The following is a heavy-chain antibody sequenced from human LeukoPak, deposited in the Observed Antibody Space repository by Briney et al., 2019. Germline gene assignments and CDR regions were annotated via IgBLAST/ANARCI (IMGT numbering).Heavy chain of an antibody. J-gene: IGHJ4*02. CDR3: ARDRDHDFWSGYPDF. CDR2: ISGDGSST. V-gene: IGHV3-64*01. CDR1: GFTFSSYP. Sequence: SGGSLRLSCAASGFTFSSYPMHWVRQAPGKGLEYVSGISGDGSSTNYANSVKGRFTISRDNSKNTLYLQVGSLRAEDMAVYYCARDRDHDFWSGYPDFWGQGTLVTVSS. D-gene: IGHD3-3*01.